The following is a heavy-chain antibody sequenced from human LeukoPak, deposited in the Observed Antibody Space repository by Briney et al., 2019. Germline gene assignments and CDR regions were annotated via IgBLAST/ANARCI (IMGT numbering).Heavy chain of an antibody. D-gene: IGHD1-1*01. CDR1: GFTFNSYS. CDR2: ISSSSSGSI. Sequence: KPGGSLRLSCAASGFTFNSYSMNWVRQAPGKGLEWVSSISSSSSGSIYYADSVKGRFTVARDSVKNSLYLYMNSLRAEDTAVYYCARGSGTTQIYYYYYGMDVWGQGTTVTVSS. CDR3: ARGSGTTQIYYYYYGMDV. V-gene: IGHV3-21*06. J-gene: IGHJ6*02.